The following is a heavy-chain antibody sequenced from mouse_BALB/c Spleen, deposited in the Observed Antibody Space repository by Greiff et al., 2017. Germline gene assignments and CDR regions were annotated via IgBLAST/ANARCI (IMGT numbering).Heavy chain of an antibody. CDR1: GFTFSSYS. J-gene: IGHJ4*01. Sequence: EVKLVESGGGLVKPGGSLKLSCAASGFTFSSYSMSWVRQTPEKRLEWVASISSGGSTYYPDSVKGRFTISRDNARNILYLQMSSLRSEDTAMYYCARETVGTPYAMDYWGQGTSVTVSS. V-gene: IGHV5-6-5*01. CDR3: ARETVGTPYAMDY. CDR2: ISSGGST. D-gene: IGHD1-1*01.